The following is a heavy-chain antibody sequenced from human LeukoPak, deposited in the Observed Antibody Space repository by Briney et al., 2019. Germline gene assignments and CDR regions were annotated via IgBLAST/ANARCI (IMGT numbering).Heavy chain of an antibody. CDR1: GGSISSYY. V-gene: IGHV4-59*01. J-gene: IGHJ1*01. Sequence: KSSETLSLTCTVSGGSISSYYWSWIRQPPGKGLEWIGYIYYSGSTNYNPSLKSRVTISVDTSKNQFSLKLSSVTTAGTAVYYCARGISDFQHWGQGTLVTVSS. CDR2: IYYSGST. CDR3: ARGISDFQH. D-gene: IGHD6-19*01.